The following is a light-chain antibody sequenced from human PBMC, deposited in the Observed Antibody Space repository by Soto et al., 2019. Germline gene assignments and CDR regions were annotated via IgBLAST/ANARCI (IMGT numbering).Light chain of an antibody. V-gene: IGKV3-20*01. J-gene: IGKJ5*01. CDR2: GAS. Sequence: VLTQSRGTSSLSQGERATLSCRASQSVSSSYLAWYQQKPGQAPRLLIYGASSRATGIPDRFSGSGSGTDFTLTIIRRLPKDFAVYYYQQYGSSPIPFGQGTRLEIK. CDR3: QQYGSSPIP. CDR1: QSVSSSY.